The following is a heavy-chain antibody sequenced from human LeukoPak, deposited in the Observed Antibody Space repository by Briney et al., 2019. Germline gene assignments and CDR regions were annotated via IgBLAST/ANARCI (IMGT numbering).Heavy chain of an antibody. V-gene: IGHV3-23*01. CDR2: ISGSGSST. J-gene: IGHJ4*02. Sequence: PGGSLRLSCSASGFTFSNYAMSWVRQAPGKGLEWVSTISGSGSSTYYADSVKGRFTISRDNSKNTLYLQMDSLRAEDTAVYYCAKYLSKGSRIFDYWGPGTLVTVSS. CDR3: AKYLSKGSRIFDY. D-gene: IGHD2-2*01. CDR1: GFTFSNYA.